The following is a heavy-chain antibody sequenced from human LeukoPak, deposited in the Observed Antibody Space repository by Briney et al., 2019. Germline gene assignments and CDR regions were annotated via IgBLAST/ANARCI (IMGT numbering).Heavy chain of an antibody. Sequence: KPGESLQISCQGSGSSFTSYWIGWVRQMPGKGLEWMGITYPGDSDTRYSPSFQGQVTISADKSISTAYLQWSSLKASDTAMYYCAGHPIDCGGDCYSIWFDPWGQGTLVTVSS. CDR2: TYPGDSDT. V-gene: IGHV5-51*01. D-gene: IGHD2-21*02. CDR3: AGHPIDCGGDCYSIWFDP. J-gene: IGHJ5*02. CDR1: GSSFTSYW.